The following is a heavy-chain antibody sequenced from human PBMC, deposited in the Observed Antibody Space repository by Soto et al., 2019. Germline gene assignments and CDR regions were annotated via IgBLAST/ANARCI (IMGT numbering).Heavy chain of an antibody. Sequence: GVLRLSCAASGFTFDDYTMHWVRQAPGKGLEWVSLISWDGGSTYYADSVKGRFTISRDNSKNSLYLQMNSLRTEDTALYYCAKGIRRDGLDYWGQGTLVTVSS. CDR1: GFTFDDYT. J-gene: IGHJ4*02. V-gene: IGHV3-43*01. CDR3: AKGIRRDGLDY. CDR2: ISWDGGST.